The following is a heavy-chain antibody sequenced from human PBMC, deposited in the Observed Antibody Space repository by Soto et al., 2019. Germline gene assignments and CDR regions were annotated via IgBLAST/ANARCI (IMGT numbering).Heavy chain of an antibody. CDR1: GFTFSSYW. CDR2: IKQDGSEN. CDR3: ARDYCSGGSCYSYYYYGMDV. Sequence: PGGSLRLSCAASGFTFSSYWMSWVRQAPGKGLEWVANIKQDGSENYYVDSVKGRFTISRDNAKNSLYLQMNSLRAEDTAVYYCARDYCSGGSCYSYYYYGMDVWGQGTTVTVSS. J-gene: IGHJ6*02. D-gene: IGHD2-15*01. V-gene: IGHV3-7*01.